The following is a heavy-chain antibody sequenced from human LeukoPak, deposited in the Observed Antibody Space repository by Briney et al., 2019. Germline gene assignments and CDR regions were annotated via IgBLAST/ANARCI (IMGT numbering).Heavy chain of an antibody. Sequence: PGGSLRLSCAASGFTFSSYSMNWVRQAPGKGLEWVSSISSSSSYIYYADSVKGRFTISRDNAKNSLYLQMNSLRAEDTAVYYCGRDPHEAGISDYWGQGTLVTVSS. D-gene: IGHD6-13*01. CDR2: ISSSSSYI. CDR3: GRDPHEAGISDY. CDR1: GFTFSSYS. V-gene: IGHV3-21*01. J-gene: IGHJ4*02.